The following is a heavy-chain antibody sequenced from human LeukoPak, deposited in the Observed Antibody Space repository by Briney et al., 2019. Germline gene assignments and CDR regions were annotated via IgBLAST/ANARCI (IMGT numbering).Heavy chain of an antibody. J-gene: IGHJ4*02. CDR2: IKQDGSEQ. D-gene: IGHD2-2*01. CDR3: ARHAELLGYCSSTSCDPAEYYLDY. CDR1: GFTFSNYW. V-gene: IGHV3-7*01. Sequence: GGSLRLSCAASGFTFSNYWMSWVRQAPGKGLEWVANIKQDGSEQYYVDSVKGRFTISRDNAKNSLFLQMNSLRAEDTAVYYCARHAELLGYCSSTSCDPAEYYLDYWGQGTLVTVSS.